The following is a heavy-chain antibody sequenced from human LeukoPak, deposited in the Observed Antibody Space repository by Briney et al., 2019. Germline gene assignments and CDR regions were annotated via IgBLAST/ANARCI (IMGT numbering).Heavy chain of an antibody. V-gene: IGHV1-46*01. CDR3: ARMAPFGQQLGY. CDR1: GYTFIGNY. D-gene: IGHD6-13*01. CDR2: INPSGGST. Sequence: ASVKVSCKASGYTFIGNYMHWVRQAPGQGLEWMGIINPSGGSTSYAQKFQGRVTMTRDTSTSTVYMELSSLRSEDTAVYYCARMAPFGQQLGYWGQGTLVTVSS. J-gene: IGHJ4*02.